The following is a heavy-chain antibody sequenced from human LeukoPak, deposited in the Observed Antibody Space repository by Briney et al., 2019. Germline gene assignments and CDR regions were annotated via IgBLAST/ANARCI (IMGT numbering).Heavy chain of an antibody. CDR2: INHSGST. CDR3: ARVPYQPLLYPDY. V-gene: IGHV4-34*01. Sequence: SETLSLTCAVYGGSFSGYYWSWIRQPPGKGLEWIGEINHSGSTNYNPSLKSRVTISVDTSKNQFSLKLSSVTAADTAVYYCARVPYQPLLYPDYWGQGTLVTVSS. CDR1: GGSFSGYY. J-gene: IGHJ4*02. D-gene: IGHD2-2*02.